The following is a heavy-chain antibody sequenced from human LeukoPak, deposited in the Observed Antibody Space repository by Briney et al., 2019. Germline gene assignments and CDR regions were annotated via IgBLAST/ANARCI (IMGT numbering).Heavy chain of an antibody. CDR1: GLTFSSHW. CDR2: IKQDGSEK. J-gene: IGHJ4*02. D-gene: IGHD3-3*01. V-gene: IGHV3-7*01. CDR3: ARDLTIFGVSDY. Sequence: GGSLRLSCAASGLTFSSHWMHWVRQAPGKGLEWVANIKQDGSEKYYVDSVKGRFTISRDNAKNSLYLQMNSLRAEDTAVYYCARDLTIFGVSDYWGQGTLVTVSS.